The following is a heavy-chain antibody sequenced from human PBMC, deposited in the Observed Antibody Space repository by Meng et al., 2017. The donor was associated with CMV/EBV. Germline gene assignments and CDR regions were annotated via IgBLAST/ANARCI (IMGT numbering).Heavy chain of an antibody. J-gene: IGHJ6*02. Sequence: SQTLSLTCAVYGGSFSGYYWSWIRQPPGKGLEWIGEINHSGSTNYNPSLKSRVTISVDTSKNQFSLKLSSVTAADTAVYYFARGFRDTIFGVVIMYGMDVWGQGTTVTVSS. D-gene: IGHD3-3*01. V-gene: IGHV4-34*01. CDR3: ARGFRDTIFGVVIMYGMDV. CDR2: INHSGST. CDR1: GGSFSGYY.